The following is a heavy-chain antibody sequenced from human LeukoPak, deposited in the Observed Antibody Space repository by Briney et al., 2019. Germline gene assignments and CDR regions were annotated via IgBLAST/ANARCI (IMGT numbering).Heavy chain of an antibody. CDR3: ARRLSSGSQVLDS. CDR1: GGSFSDYY. J-gene: IGHJ4*02. D-gene: IGHD1-26*01. V-gene: IGHV4-34*01. CDR2: INHRGNT. Sequence: SETLSLTCAVHGGSFSDYYWTWVRQPPGRGLEWIGEINHRGNTYYNSSLKSRVLISVDTSKNQFSLNLGSVTAADTAIYYCARRLSSGSQVLDSWGQGTLVTVSS.